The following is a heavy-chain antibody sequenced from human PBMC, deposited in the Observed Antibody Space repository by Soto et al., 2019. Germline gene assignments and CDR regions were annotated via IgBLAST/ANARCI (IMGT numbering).Heavy chain of an antibody. CDR2: IWHDGGNK. Sequence: GGSLRLSXAASGFTFSSYGMHWVRQAPGKGLEWVAFIWHDGGNKFYAESVKGRFTISRDNSKNTLYLQMTSLSAEDTAMHYCARDGDVNTGFGKDYWGQGTLVTVSS. J-gene: IGHJ4*02. V-gene: IGHV3-33*01. CDR3: ARDGDVNTGFGKDY. CDR1: GFTFSSYG. D-gene: IGHD3-16*01.